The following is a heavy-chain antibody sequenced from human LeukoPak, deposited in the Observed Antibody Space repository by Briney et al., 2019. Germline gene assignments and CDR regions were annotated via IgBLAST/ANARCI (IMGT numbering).Heavy chain of an antibody. D-gene: IGHD3-10*01. CDR1: GGSISSSSYY. CDR2: IYYSGST. CDR3: ARELWFANAPGSWLDT. V-gene: IGHV4-39*07. J-gene: IGHJ5*02. Sequence: SETLSLTCTVSGGSISSSSYYWGWIRQPPGKGLEWIGSIYYSGSTYYNPSLKTRVTISVDNSKNQFSLRLSSVTAADTAVYYCARELWFANAPGSWLDTWGQGTLVTVSS.